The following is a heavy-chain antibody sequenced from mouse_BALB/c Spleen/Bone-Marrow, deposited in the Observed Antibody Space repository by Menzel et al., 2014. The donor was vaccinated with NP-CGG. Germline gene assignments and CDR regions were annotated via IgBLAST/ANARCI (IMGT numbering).Heavy chain of an antibody. CDR1: GYSFTGYF. V-gene: IGHV1-18*01. J-gene: IGHJ2*01. Sequence: EVHLVESGPELVKPGASVKISCKASGYSFTGYFMNWVKQSHGKSLEWIGDINPNYNSTSYNQKFKGKATLTVDKSSSTAYMELRSLTSEDTAVYYCGRSYYFDYWGQGTTRTVSS. CDR3: GRSYYFDY. CDR2: INPNYNST.